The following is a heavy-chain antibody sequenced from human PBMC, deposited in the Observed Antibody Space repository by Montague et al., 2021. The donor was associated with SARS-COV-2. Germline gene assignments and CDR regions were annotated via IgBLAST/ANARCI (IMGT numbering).Heavy chain of an antibody. CDR1: VGSISNYY. CDR3: ARAYCGGDCHVGP. J-gene: IGHJ5*02. V-gene: IGHV4-59*01. Sequence: SETLSLTCTVSVGSISNYYWTRIRQPPGKGLEWIGNIYDSGSANYNPSLKSRSTISVDTSNNQFSLRLSSVTAADTAVYYCARAYCGGDCHVGPWGQGILVTVSS. D-gene: IGHD2-21*02. CDR2: IYDSGSA.